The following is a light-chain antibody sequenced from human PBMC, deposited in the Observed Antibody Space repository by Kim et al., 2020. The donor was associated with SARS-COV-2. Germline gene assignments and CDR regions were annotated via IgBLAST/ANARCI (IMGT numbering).Light chain of an antibody. CDR2: DAS. V-gene: IGKV1-33*01. CDR3: QQDNNLPFT. J-gene: IGKJ2*01. Sequence: DIQMTQSPSSLSASVGDRVTITCQASQDISNYLTWYQQKPGKAPKLLIYDASTLHTGVPSRFSGSGSGTDFTFAISSLQPEDIATYYCQQDNNLPFTFGEGTKLEI. CDR1: QDISNY.